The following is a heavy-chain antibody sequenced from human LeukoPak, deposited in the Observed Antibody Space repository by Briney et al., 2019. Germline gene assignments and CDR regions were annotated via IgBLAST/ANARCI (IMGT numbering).Heavy chain of an antibody. D-gene: IGHD3-22*01. CDR2: ISSSSSYI. J-gene: IGHJ3*02. V-gene: IGHV3-11*03. CDR1: GFTVSSKY. CDR3: ARPYYDSSGYYCAFDI. Sequence: GGSLRLSCAASGFTVSSKYMTWIRQAPGKGLEWVSYISSSSSYINYADSVKGRFTISRDNAKNSLYLQMNSLRAEDTAVYYCARPYYDSSGYYCAFDIWGQGTMVTVSS.